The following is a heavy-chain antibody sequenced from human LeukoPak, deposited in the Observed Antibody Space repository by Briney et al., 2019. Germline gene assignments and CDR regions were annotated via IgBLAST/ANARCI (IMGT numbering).Heavy chain of an antibody. CDR1: GFTFSSYW. CDR3: ARGYGDYSWWFDP. J-gene: IGHJ5*02. Sequence: QPGGSLRLSCAASGFTFSSYWMSWVRQAPGKGLEWVANIKQDGSEKYYVDSVKGRFTISRDNAKNSLYLQMNSLRAEDTAVYYCARGYGDYSWWFDPWGQGTLVTASS. D-gene: IGHD4-17*01. V-gene: IGHV3-7*01. CDR2: IKQDGSEK.